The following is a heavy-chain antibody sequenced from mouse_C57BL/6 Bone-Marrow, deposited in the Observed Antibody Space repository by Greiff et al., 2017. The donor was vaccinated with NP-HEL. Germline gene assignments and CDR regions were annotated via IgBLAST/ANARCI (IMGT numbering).Heavy chain of an antibody. CDR1: GFTFTDYY. CDR3: ARFPSGYFDV. Sequence: EVQRVESGGGLVQPGGSLSLSCAASGFTFTDYYMSWVRQPPGKALEWLGFIRNKANGYTTEYSASVKGRFTISRDNSQSILYLQMNALRAEDSATYYCARFPSGYFDVWGTGTTVTVSS. V-gene: IGHV7-3*01. J-gene: IGHJ1*03. CDR2: IRNKANGYTT.